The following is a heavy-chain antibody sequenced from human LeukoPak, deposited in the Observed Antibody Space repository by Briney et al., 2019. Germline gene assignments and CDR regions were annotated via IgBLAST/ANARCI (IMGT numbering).Heavy chain of an antibody. J-gene: IGHJ6*02. Sequence: GESLKISCKGSGYSFTSYWIGWVRQMPGKGLEWMGIIYPGGSDTRYSPSCQGQVTISADKSISTAYLQWSSLKSSDTAMYYCARPSFAGYSSSWYEMDVWGQGTTVTVSS. CDR1: GYSFTSYW. D-gene: IGHD6-13*01. CDR2: IYPGGSDT. V-gene: IGHV5-51*01. CDR3: ARPSFAGYSSSWYEMDV.